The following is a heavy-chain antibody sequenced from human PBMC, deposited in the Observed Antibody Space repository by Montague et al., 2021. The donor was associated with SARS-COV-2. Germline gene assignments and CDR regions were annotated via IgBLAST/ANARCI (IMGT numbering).Heavy chain of an antibody. J-gene: IGHJ6*02. Sequence: SETLSLTCAVYGGSISGYNWCWIRHPPGKGLEWIEEISHSGSTNYNPTPNSRGTISIDTSTNQFSLKLSSVTAADTAVYYCARFAYRLLFIASYYGMDVWGQGTPVTVSS. CDR2: ISHSGST. V-gene: IGHV4-34*01. CDR3: ARFAYRLLFIASYYGMDV. D-gene: IGHD2-2*01. CDR1: GGSISGYN.